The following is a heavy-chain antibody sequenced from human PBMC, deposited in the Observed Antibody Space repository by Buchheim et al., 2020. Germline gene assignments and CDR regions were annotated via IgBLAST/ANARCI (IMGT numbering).Heavy chain of an antibody. Sequence: EVQLLESGGGLVQPGGSLRLSCAASGFTFSSYAMSWVRQAPGKGLEWVSAISGSGGSTYYADSVKGRFTISRDNSKNTLYLQMNSLRAEDTAVYYCAKGNYDYVWGSYRERTLDYWGQGTL. CDR3: AKGNYDYVWGSYRERTLDY. CDR1: GFTFSSYA. J-gene: IGHJ4*02. D-gene: IGHD3-16*02. V-gene: IGHV3-23*01. CDR2: ISGSGGST.